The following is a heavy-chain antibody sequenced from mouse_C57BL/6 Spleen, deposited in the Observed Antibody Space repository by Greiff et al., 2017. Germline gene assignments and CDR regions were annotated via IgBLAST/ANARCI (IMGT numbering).Heavy chain of an antibody. CDR1: GYTFTSYW. CDR3: ARSGDAFAY. V-gene: IGHV1-69*01. CDR2: IDPSDSYT. J-gene: IGHJ3*01. D-gene: IGHD3-1*01. Sequence: VQLQQPGAELVMPGASVKLSCKASGYTFTSYWMHWVKQRPGQGLEWIGEIDPSDSYTNYNQKFKGKSTLTVDKSSSTAYMQLSSLTSEDSAVXYCARSGDAFAYWGQGTLVTVSA.